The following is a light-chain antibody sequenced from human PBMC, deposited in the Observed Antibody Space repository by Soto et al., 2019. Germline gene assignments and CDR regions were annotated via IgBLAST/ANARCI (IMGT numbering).Light chain of an antibody. Sequence: QSALTQPASVSGSPGQSITISCTETSSDVGSYKLVSWYQQHPGKAPKLMIYEASERPSGVSNRFSGSKSGNTASLTISGLQAEDEADYYCSSYAGRSTVIFGGGTKLTVL. J-gene: IGLJ2*01. V-gene: IGLV2-23*01. CDR2: EAS. CDR3: SSYAGRSTVI. CDR1: SSDVGSYKL.